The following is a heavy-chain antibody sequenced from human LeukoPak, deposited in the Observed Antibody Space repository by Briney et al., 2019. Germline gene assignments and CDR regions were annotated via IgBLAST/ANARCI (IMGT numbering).Heavy chain of an antibody. V-gene: IGHV5-51*01. CDR3: ARQRYCSGGSCYSGFDY. J-gene: IGHJ4*02. Sequence: GESLKISCQGSGNTFTTYWIGWVRQMPGKGLEWMGIIYPGDSDTRYSPSFQGQVTISADKSISTAYLQWSSLKASDTAMYYCARQRYCSGGSCYSGFDYWGQGTLVTVSS. CDR2: IYPGDSDT. D-gene: IGHD2-15*01. CDR1: GNTFTTYW.